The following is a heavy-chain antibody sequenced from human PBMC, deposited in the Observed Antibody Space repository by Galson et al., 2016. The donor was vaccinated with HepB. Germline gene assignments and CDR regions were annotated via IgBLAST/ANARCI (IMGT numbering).Heavy chain of an antibody. CDR2: TYYRSKWYF. Sequence: CAISGDSVSSKTTCWNWIRQSPSRGLEWLGRTYYRSKWYFEQAEPVKTRVIISPDTSKNQFSLQLNSVTPEDTAIYYCARGSWDGFDYWGQGTPVTVSS. CDR3: ARGSWDGFDY. CDR1: GDSVSSKTTC. J-gene: IGHJ4*02. D-gene: IGHD1-26*01. V-gene: IGHV6-1*01.